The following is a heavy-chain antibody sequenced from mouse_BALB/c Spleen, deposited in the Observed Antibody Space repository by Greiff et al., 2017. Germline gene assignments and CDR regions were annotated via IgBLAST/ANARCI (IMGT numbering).Heavy chain of an antibody. CDR1: GFSLTSYG. CDR2: IWAGGST. D-gene: IGHD1-1*01. V-gene: IGHV2-9*02. Sequence: VQLKESGPGLVAPSQSLSITCTVSGFSLTSYGVHWVRQPPGKGLEWLGVIWAGGSTNYNSALMSRLSISKDNSKSQVFLKMSSLQTDDTAMYYCARVIYYYGDYYAMDYWGQGTSVTVSS. J-gene: IGHJ4*01. CDR3: ARVIYYYGDYYAMDY.